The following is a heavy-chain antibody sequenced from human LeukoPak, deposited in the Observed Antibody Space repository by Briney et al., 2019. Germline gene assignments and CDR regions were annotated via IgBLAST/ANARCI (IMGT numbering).Heavy chain of an antibody. J-gene: IGHJ4*02. V-gene: IGHV3-9*01. D-gene: IGHD5-12*01. Sequence: PGGSLRLSCVASGFTFSRYWMHWVRQVPGKGLVWVSGISWNSDTIDLADSVKGRFTISRDNAKNSLYLQMNRLRAEDTALYYCATNGGGDSGYGNFDYWGQGTLVTVSS. CDR2: ISWNSDTI. CDR3: ATNGGGDSGYGNFDY. CDR1: GFTFSRYW.